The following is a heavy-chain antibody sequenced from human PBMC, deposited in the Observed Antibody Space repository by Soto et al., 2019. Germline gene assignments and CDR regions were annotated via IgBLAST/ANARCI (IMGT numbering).Heavy chain of an antibody. D-gene: IGHD6-13*01. CDR2: IDPNSGGT. Sequence: QVQLVQSGAEVKKPGASVKVSCKASGYTFTDYYMHWVRQAPGQGLEWVGSIDPNSGGTYSAQTLQGRVTMTRDTSISTAYMELTRLKSDDTAVYYCARGGIRAAGSNTFDDWGQGTLVTVSS. J-gene: IGHJ4*02. V-gene: IGHV1-2*02. CDR1: GYTFTDYY. CDR3: ARGGIRAAGSNTFDD.